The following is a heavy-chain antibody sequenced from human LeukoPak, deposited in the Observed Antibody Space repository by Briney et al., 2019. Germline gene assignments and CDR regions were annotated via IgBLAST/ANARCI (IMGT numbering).Heavy chain of an antibody. D-gene: IGHD6-13*01. CDR2: TNPNSGGT. J-gene: IGHJ5*02. CDR3: ARGSIAAAGTSGTTRWFDP. CDR1: GYTFTGYY. V-gene: IGHV1-2*02. Sequence: ASVKVSCKASGYTFTGYYMHWVRQAPGQGLEWMGWTNPNSGGTNYAQKFQGRVTMTRDMSISTAYMELSRLRSDDTAVYYCARGSIAAAGTSGTTRWFDPWGQGTLVTVSS.